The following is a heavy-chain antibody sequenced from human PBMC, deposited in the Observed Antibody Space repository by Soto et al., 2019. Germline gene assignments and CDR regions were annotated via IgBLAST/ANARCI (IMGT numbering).Heavy chain of an antibody. D-gene: IGHD2-15*01. CDR3: AKDGYCSGGSCYSHTTYYYYGMDV. V-gene: IGHV3-30*18. CDR1: GFTFSSYG. Sequence: QVQLVESGGGVVQPGRSLRLSCAASGFTFSSYGMHWVRQAPGKGLEWVAVISYDGSNKYYADSVKGRFTISRDNSKNTLYLQMNSLRAEDTAVYYCAKDGYCSGGSCYSHTTYYYYGMDVWGQGTTVTVSS. CDR2: ISYDGSNK. J-gene: IGHJ6*02.